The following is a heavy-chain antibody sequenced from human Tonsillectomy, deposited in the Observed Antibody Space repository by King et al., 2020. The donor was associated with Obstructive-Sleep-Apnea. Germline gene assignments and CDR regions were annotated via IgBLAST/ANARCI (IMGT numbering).Heavy chain of an antibody. CDR2: ISDSGGSR. Sequence: VQLVESGGGLVQPGGSLRLSCAASGFTFSSNAMSWVRQAPGKGLEWVSSISDSGGSRYYAYSVKGRFTISRDNSKNTLYLQINSLRAEDTAVYYCAKDPGYSYGNNWFDPWGQGTLVTVSS. J-gene: IGHJ5*02. D-gene: IGHD5-18*01. CDR3: AKDPGYSYGNNWFDP. CDR1: GFTFSSNA. V-gene: IGHV3-23*04.